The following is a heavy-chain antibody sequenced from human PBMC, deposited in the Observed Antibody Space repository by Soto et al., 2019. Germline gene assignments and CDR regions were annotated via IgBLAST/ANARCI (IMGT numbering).Heavy chain of an antibody. J-gene: IGHJ4*02. CDR2: INDSGST. D-gene: IGHD3-16*01. V-gene: IGHV4-34*01. CDR3: ARGLWPPAY. CDR1: GGSLSGYR. Sequence: ASETLSLTCAVYGGSLSGYRWSWIRQPPGKGLEWIGEINDSGSTNYNPSLKGRVTISADTSKNQFSLKLSSVTAADTAVYYCARGLWPPAYWGQGTLVTVSS.